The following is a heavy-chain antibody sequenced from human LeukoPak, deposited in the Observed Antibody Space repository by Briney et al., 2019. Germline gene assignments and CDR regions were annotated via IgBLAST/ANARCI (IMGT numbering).Heavy chain of an antibody. D-gene: IGHD6-13*01. CDR2: IIPIFGTA. CDR1: GGTFSSYA. Sequence: SVKVSCKASGGTFSSYAIGWVRQAPGQGLEWMGGIIPIFGTANYAQKFQGRVTITADESTSTAYMELSSLRSEDTAVYYCARIPPYSSSGAFDIWGQGTMVTVSS. V-gene: IGHV1-69*13. J-gene: IGHJ3*02. CDR3: ARIPPYSSSGAFDI.